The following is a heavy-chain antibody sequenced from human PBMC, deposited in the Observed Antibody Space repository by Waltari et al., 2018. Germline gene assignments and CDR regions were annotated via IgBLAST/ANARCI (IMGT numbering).Heavy chain of an antibody. V-gene: IGHV3-7*01. J-gene: IGHJ4*02. D-gene: IGHD2-2*01. CDR1: GFTFSRYW. CDR3: AKSRGFEY. CDR2: INYDGSQK. Sequence: EVQLVESGGDLVQPGGSRRLSCAASGFTFSRYWMSWVRQTPGKGLEWGANINYDGSQKYYADSVKGRFTTSRDNAKNSVYLQMHSLRVEDTAMYYCAKSRGFEYWGQGALVTVSS.